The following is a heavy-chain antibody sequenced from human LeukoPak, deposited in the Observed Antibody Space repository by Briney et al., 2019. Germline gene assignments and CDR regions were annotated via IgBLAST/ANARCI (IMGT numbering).Heavy chain of an antibody. CDR1: GGSFSGYY. CDR2: INHSGST. D-gene: IGHD3-10*01. CDR3: ARTPGGFDY. V-gene: IGHV4-34*01. Sequence: SETLSLTCAVYGGSFSGYYWSWIRQPPGKGLEWIGEINHSGSTNYNPSLKSRVTISVDTSKNQFSLKLSSVTAADTAVYYCARTPGGFDYWGQGTLVTVSS. J-gene: IGHJ4*02.